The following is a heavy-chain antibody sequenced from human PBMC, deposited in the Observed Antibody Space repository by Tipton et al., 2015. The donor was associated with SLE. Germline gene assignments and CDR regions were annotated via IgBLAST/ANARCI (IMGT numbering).Heavy chain of an antibody. CDR1: GDSISSYY. CDR3: ARGWIVGPTSSFDI. J-gene: IGHJ3*02. Sequence: GLVKPSETLSLTCAVSGDSISSYYWSWIRQPPGKGLEWIGYIYYSGGTNYNPSLKSRVTMSIDTSKNQFSLNLSSVTAADTALYYCARGWIVGPTSSFDIWGQGTMVTVSS. V-gene: IGHV4-59*01. CDR2: IYYSGGT. D-gene: IGHD1-26*01.